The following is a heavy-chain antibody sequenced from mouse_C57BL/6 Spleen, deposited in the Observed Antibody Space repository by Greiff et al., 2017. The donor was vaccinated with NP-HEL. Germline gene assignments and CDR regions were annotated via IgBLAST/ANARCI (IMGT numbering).Heavy chain of an antibody. J-gene: IGHJ4*01. V-gene: IGHV1-82*01. D-gene: IGHD2-12*01. CDR3: ASRKLRRDAMDY. Sequence: VQLQQSGPELVKPGASVKISCKASGYAFSSSWMNWVKQRPGKGLEWIGRIYPGDGDTNYNGKFKGKATLTADKSSSTAYMQLSSLTSEDSAVYFCASRKLRRDAMDYWGQGTSVTVSS. CDR1: GYAFSSSW. CDR2: IYPGDGDT.